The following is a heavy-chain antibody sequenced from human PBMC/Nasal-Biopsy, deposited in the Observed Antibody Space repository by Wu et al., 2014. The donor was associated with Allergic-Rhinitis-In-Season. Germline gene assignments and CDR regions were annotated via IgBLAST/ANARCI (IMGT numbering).Heavy chain of an antibody. CDR2: IFTSGTT. D-gene: IGHD3-10*01. V-gene: IGHV4-4*07. Sequence: VSGDSISNYHWSWIRQPAGKGLEWIGRIFTSGTTSYNPSLKSRVTMSLDTSKNQVSLKLSSVTAADTAVYYCARDRLYFGELSTFDYWGQGALVTVSS. CDR1: GDSISNYH. J-gene: IGHJ4*02. CDR3: ARDRLYFGELSTFDY.